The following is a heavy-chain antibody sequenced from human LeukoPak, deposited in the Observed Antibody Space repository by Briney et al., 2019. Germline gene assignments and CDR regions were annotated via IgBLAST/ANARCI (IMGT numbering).Heavy chain of an antibody. V-gene: IGHV3-48*02. CDR1: GFTFSTYS. D-gene: IGHD3-9*01. CDR2: ISTFYNNI. J-gene: IGHJ4*02. CDR3: ARDQDWAFDY. Sequence: GRSLRLSCAASGFTFSTYSMNWVRQAPGKGLEWVSYISTFYNNIYYADSVKGRFTISTDNAKNSLYLHMNSLRDEDTAVYYCARDQDWAFDYWGQGTLVTVSS.